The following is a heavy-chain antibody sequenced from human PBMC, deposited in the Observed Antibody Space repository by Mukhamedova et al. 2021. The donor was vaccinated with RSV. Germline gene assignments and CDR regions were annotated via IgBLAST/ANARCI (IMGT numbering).Heavy chain of an antibody. CDR3: ASGVVVVVFDY. D-gene: IGHD2-15*01. Sequence: KSRVTISVDTSKNQFSLKLSSVTAADTAVYYCASGVVVVVFDYWGQGTLVTASS. V-gene: IGHV4-30-2*04. J-gene: IGHJ4*02.